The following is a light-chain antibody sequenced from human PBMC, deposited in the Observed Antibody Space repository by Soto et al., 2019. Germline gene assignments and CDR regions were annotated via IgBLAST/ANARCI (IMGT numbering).Light chain of an antibody. CDR2: DAS. J-gene: IGKJ4*01. CDR3: QQRSNWPPQT. V-gene: IGKV3-11*01. Sequence: EIVLTQSPATLSLSPGERATISCRASQSIGTFLAWFQQRPGQAPRLLIYDASDRATVVPARFSGSGSGTDFTLTISSREPEYFAVDYCQQRSNWPPQTFGGGTKVEIK. CDR1: QSIGTF.